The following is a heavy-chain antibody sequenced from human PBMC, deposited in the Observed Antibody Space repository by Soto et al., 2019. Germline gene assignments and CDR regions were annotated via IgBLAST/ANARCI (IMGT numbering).Heavy chain of an antibody. J-gene: IGHJ5*02. D-gene: IGHD6-13*01. CDR3: ARASRGAAAGTLNWFDP. V-gene: IGHV1-18*01. CDR2: ITTFNGNT. CDR1: GYVFTSYG. Sequence: QVQLVQSGAEVKKPGASVRVSCKASGYVFTSYGISWVRQAPGHGLEWMGWITTFNGNTNYAQKFQGRVTMTTDTSSSTAYMELRTLTSDDRAMYYCARASRGAAAGTLNWFDPWGQGTLVTVSS.